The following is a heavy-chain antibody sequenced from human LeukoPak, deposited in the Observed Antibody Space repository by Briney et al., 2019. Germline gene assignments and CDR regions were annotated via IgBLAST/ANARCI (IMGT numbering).Heavy chain of an antibody. CDR2: VSGSGGST. J-gene: IGHJ4*02. V-gene: IGHV3-23*01. D-gene: IGHD1/OR15-1a*01. Sequence: GGSLRLSCAASGFTFSRYAMSWVGQAPGKGLEGVSGVSGSGGSTYYADSVKGRFTISRDNSKNTLYLQMNSLRPQDTAVYYCPKLFRVAQNKSYFDYWGQGTLVTVSS. CDR1: GFTFSRYA. CDR3: PKLFRVAQNKSYFDY.